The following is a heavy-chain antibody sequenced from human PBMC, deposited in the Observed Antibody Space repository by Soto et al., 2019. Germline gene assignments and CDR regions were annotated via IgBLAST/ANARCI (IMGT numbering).Heavy chain of an antibody. Sequence: SETLSLTCTVSGDSVRNQYWSWIRRPPGRGLEWIGYTYRSGSTKYNPSLKSRLTISVDTSKNQFSLKLSSVTAADTAVYYCARTLDYGHMDVWGKGTTVTVSS. CDR3: ARTLDYGHMDV. CDR2: TYRSGST. V-gene: IGHV4-4*09. CDR1: GDSVRNQY. J-gene: IGHJ6*03. D-gene: IGHD3-16*01.